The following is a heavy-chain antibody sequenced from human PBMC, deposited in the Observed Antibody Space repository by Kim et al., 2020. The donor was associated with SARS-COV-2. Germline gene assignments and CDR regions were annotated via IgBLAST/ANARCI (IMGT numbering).Heavy chain of an antibody. D-gene: IGHD6-19*01. Sequence: ADSVKGRFTISRDNSKNTLYLQMNSLRAEDTAVYYCAKDVGVAGTGAFDIWGQGTMVTVSS. CDR3: AKDVGVAGTGAFDI. V-gene: IGHV3-30*02. J-gene: IGHJ3*02.